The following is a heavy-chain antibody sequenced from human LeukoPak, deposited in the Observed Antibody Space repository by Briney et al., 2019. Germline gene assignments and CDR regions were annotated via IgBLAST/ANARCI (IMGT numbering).Heavy chain of an antibody. CDR3: TTGWWSSPFFDY. J-gene: IGHJ4*02. CDR1: GFTFTKAW. V-gene: IGHV3-15*01. D-gene: IGHD1-26*01. CDR2: IKSKTAGETT. Sequence: GGSLRLSCTASGFTFTKAWMSWVRQAPGKGLEWVGRIKSKTAGETTDYAAPVNGRFTISRDDSKNTLYLQMNRLKTEDTAVYYCTTGWWSSPFFDYWGQGSLVTVSS.